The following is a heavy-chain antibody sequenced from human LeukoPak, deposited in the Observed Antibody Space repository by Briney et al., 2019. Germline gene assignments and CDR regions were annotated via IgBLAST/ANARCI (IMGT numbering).Heavy chain of an antibody. CDR1: GGSISSYY. CDR2: IYYSGNT. V-gene: IGHV4-59*05. D-gene: IGHD1-26*01. Sequence: SETLSLTCTVSGGSISSYYWSWVRQAPGKGLEWIGSIYYSGNTYYNPSLKSRVTISVDTSKNQFSLKLSSVTAADTAVYYCARDFLGAGTVGATSGYWGQGTLVTVSS. J-gene: IGHJ4*02. CDR3: ARDFLGAGTVGATSGY.